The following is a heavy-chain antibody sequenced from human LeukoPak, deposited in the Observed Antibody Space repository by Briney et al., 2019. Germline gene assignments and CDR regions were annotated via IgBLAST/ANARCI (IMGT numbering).Heavy chain of an antibody. CDR1: GYSFTSYW. D-gene: IGHD3-22*01. CDR2: IYPGDSDT. CDR3: ARHLYYYDGSGSSPGRY. J-gene: IGHJ4*02. V-gene: IGHV5-51*01. Sequence: GESLKISCKGSGYSFTSYWIGWVRQMPGKGLEWMRIIYPGDSDTRYSPSFQGQVTISADKSISTAYLQWSSLKASDTAMYYCARHLYYYDGSGSSPGRYWGQGTLVTVSS.